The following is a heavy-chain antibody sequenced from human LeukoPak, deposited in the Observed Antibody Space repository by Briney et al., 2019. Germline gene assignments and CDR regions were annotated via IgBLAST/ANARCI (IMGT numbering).Heavy chain of an antibody. Sequence: SETLSLTCTVSGGSISSYYWSWIRQPPGKGLEWIGEINHSGSTNYNPSLKSRVTISADTSKNQLSLKLSSETAADTAVYYCARRTRQKAAQFDYWGQGTLVTVSS. CDR1: GGSISSYY. CDR2: INHSGST. V-gene: IGHV4-34*01. D-gene: IGHD2-15*01. J-gene: IGHJ4*02. CDR3: ARRTRQKAAQFDY.